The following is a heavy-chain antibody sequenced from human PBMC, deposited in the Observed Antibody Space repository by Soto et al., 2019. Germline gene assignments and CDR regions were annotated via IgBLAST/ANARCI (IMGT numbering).Heavy chain of an antibody. J-gene: IGHJ4*02. CDR2: MYYNGNT. V-gene: IGHV4-31*03. CDR3: ARDGAYCSSIGCQNPFDH. CDR1: GGSINGGGYY. Sequence: QVQLQESGPGLVQPSQTLSLSCTVSGGSINGGGYYWNWIRQLPGKGLEGIGYMYYNGNTYYNPSLLSRATISFGTSHDQFSLRLTSVTAADTAVYFCARDGAYCSSIGCQNPFDHWGQGTLVTVSS. D-gene: IGHD2-2*01.